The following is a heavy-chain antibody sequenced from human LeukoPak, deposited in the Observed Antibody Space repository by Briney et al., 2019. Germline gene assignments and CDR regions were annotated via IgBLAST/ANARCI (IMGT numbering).Heavy chain of an antibody. CDR1: GGSISSGDYY. V-gene: IGHV4-30-4*08. D-gene: IGHD3-22*01. Sequence: SETLSLTCTVSGGSISSGDYYWSWIRQPPGKGLEWIGYIYYSGSTYYNPSLKSRVTISVDTSNNQFSLKLSSVTAADTAVYYCARVLSSSGYYYQPPYYYYMDVWGKGTTVTVSS. CDR2: IYYSGST. CDR3: ARVLSSSGYYYQPPYYYYMDV. J-gene: IGHJ6*03.